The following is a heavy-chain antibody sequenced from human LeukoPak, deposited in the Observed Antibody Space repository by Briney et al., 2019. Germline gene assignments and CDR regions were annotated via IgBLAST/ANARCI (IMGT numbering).Heavy chain of an antibody. CDR3: ASRIGAAAGNDY. CDR2: IYYSGST. V-gene: IGHV4-39*07. Sequence: SETLSLTCTVSGGSISSSSYYWGWIRQPPGKGLEWIGSIYYSGSTYYNPSLKNRVTISVDTSKNQFSLKLSSVTAADTAVYYCASRIGAAAGNDYWGQGTLVTVSS. D-gene: IGHD6-13*01. J-gene: IGHJ4*02. CDR1: GGSISSSSYY.